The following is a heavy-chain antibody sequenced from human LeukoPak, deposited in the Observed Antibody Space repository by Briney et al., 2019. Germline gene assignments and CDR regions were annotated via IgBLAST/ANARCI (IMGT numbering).Heavy chain of an antibody. V-gene: IGHV5-51*01. J-gene: IGHJ3*02. Sequence: PGESLKISCKGSGYRFTSYWIAWVRQMPGKGLEWMGSIYPGDSDTRYSPSFQGQVTISVDKSISTAYPQWTSLKASDTAMYYCARQPSRDAFDIWGQATMVTVSS. CDR2: IYPGDSDT. CDR3: ARQPSRDAFDI. CDR1: GYRFTSYW.